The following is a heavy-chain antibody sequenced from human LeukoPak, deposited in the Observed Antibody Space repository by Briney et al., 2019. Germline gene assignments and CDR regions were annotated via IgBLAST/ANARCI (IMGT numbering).Heavy chain of an antibody. J-gene: IGHJ4*02. CDR1: GFTSSSYG. CDR2: IWYDGSNK. CDR3: ARGSSSWDY. V-gene: IGHV3-33*01. Sequence: GGSLRLSCAASGFTSSSYGMHWVCQAPGKGLEWVAVIWYDGSNKYYADSVKGRFTISRDNSKNTLYLQMNSLRAEDTAVYYCARGSSSWDYWGQGTLVTVSS. D-gene: IGHD6-13*01.